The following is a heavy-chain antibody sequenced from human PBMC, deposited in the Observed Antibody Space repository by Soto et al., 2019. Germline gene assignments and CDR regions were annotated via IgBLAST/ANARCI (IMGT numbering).Heavy chain of an antibody. CDR3: ARDFLSGYGYGYWSLPY. J-gene: IGHJ4*02. CDR1: GGTFSSYA. V-gene: IGHV1-69*01. Sequence: QVQLVQSGAEVKKPGSSVKVSCKASGGTFSSYAISWVRQAPGQGLEWMGGIIPIFGTANYAQKFQGRVKITADESTRTAYMELSSLRSEDTAVYYCARDFLSGYGYGYWSLPYWGQGTLVTVSS. CDR2: IIPIFGTA. D-gene: IGHD5-18*01.